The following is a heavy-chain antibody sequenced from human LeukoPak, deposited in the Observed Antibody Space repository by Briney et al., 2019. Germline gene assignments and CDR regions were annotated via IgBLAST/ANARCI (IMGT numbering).Heavy chain of an antibody. CDR2: IYTSGST. V-gene: IGHV4-4*07. CDR3: AREGLYCSSTSCYRAEFDP. CDR1: GGSISSYY. Sequence: SETLSLTCTVSGGSISSYYWSWIRQPAGKGLEWIGRIYTSGSTNYNPSLKSRVTMSVDTSKNQFSLKLSSVTAADTAVYYCAREGLYCSSTSCYRAEFDPWGQGALVTVSS. D-gene: IGHD2-2*01. J-gene: IGHJ5*02.